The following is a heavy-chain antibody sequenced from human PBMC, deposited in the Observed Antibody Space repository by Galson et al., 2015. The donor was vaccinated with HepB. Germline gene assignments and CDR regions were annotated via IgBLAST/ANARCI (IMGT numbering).Heavy chain of an antibody. V-gene: IGHV3-48*01. Sequence: SLRLSCAASGVTFSSYSMTWVRQAPGTGLEWVPYITGSSTTLDYADSVKGRFTISRDNAKNSLYLQMNSLRAEDTAVYYCARLGITPAKFLDYWGQGTLVTVSS. CDR3: ARLGITPAKFLDY. CDR1: GVTFSSYS. J-gene: IGHJ4*02. D-gene: IGHD4-23*01. CDR2: ITGSSTTL.